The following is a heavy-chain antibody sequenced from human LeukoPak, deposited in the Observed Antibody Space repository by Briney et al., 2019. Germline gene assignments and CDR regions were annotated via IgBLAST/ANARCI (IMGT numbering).Heavy chain of an antibody. CDR3: ARVEYYYDSSGNHYYYYYMDV. CDR2: VNHSGST. V-gene: IGHV4-34*01. J-gene: IGHJ6*03. CDR1: GGSISSYY. Sequence: PSETLSLTCTVSGGSISSYYWNWIRQPPGKGLEWIGEVNHSGSTNYNPSLKSRVTVSLDTSKNQFSLKLSSVTAADTAVYYCARVEYYYDSSGNHYYYYYMDVWGKGTTVTISS. D-gene: IGHD3-22*01.